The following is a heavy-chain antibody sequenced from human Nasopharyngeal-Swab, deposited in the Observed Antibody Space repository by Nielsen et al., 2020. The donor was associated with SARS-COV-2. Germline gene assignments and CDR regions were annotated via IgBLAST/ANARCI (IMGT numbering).Heavy chain of an antibody. J-gene: IGHJ4*02. CDR1: GFTFSDPA. Sequence: GESLKISCAASGFTFSDPAIHWVRQASGKGLGWVGRVRSKGNNYATAYSASVKGRFIIFRDDPTNTAYLQMNSLKTEDTAMYYCTRCGGGCYSGRDYWGQGTLVTVSS. V-gene: IGHV3-73*01. CDR3: TRCGGGCYSGRDY. D-gene: IGHD2-15*01. CDR2: VRSKGNNYAT.